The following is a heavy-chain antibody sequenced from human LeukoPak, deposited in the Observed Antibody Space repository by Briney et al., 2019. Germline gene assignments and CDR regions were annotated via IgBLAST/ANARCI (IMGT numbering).Heavy chain of an antibody. D-gene: IGHD3-10*01. Sequence: SVTVSCTASGFTFTSSAVPWVRPARGQRLQWLGWIVVGSGNTNYAQKFQERVTINRDMSTSTAYMELSSLRSEDTAVYYCAAEPRGSGTRWFDPWGQGTLVTVSS. J-gene: IGHJ5*02. CDR3: AAEPRGSGTRWFDP. CDR2: IVVGSGNT. V-gene: IGHV1-58*01. CDR1: GFTFTSSA.